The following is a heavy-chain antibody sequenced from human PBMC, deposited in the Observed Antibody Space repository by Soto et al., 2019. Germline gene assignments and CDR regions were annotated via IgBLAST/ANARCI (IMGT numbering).Heavy chain of an antibody. Sequence: SETLSLTCTVSGGSISSSSYYWGWIRQPPGKGLEWIGSIYYSGSTYYNPSLKSRVTISVDTSKNHFSLKLSSVTAADTAVYYCASRGAYGGGDCYPYYFDYWGQGTLLTVSS. D-gene: IGHD2-21*02. CDR2: IYYSGST. J-gene: IGHJ4*02. CDR1: GGSISSSSYY. V-gene: IGHV4-39*01. CDR3: ASRGAYGGGDCYPYYFDY.